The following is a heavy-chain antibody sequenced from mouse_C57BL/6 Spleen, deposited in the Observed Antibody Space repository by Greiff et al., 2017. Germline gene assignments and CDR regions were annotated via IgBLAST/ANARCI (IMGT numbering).Heavy chain of an antibody. D-gene: IGHD3-2*02. J-gene: IGHJ4*01. Sequence: VQLQQSGPELVKPGASVKISCKASGYSFTDYNMHWVKPSNGKSLEWIGEINPTAGTTSYNQKFKGKATLTVDQSSSTAYMQLNSLTSEDSAVXYCAIDSSGPLYAMDYWGQGTSVTVSS. V-gene: IGHV1-39*01. CDR1: GYSFTDYN. CDR3: AIDSSGPLYAMDY. CDR2: INPTAGTT.